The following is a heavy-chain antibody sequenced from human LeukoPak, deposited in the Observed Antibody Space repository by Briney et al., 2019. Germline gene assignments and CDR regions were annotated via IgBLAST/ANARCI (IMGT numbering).Heavy chain of an antibody. D-gene: IGHD6-6*01. CDR1: GFTLSSYA. CDR2: ISGSGGST. Sequence: GGSLRLSCAASGFTLSSYAMSWVRQAPGKGLEWVSAISGSGGSTYYADSVKGRFTISRDNSKNTLYLQMNSLRAEDTAVYYCAKSPKYSSSSTFDYWGQGTLVTVSS. J-gene: IGHJ4*02. CDR3: AKSPKYSSSSTFDY. V-gene: IGHV3-23*01.